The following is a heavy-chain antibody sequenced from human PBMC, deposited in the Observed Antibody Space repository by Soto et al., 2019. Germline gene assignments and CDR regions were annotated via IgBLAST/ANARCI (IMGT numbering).Heavy chain of an antibody. CDR3: AREIRTPTQFDY. V-gene: IGHV4-38-2*02. D-gene: IGHD4-17*01. CDR1: GYSISSGYY. CDR2: IYHSGST. J-gene: IGHJ4*02. Sequence: PSETLSLTCAVSGYSISSGYYWGWIRQPPGKGLEWIGSIYHSGSTYYNPSLKSRVTISVDTSKNQFSLKLSFVTAADTAVYYCAREIRTPTQFDYWGQGTLVTVSS.